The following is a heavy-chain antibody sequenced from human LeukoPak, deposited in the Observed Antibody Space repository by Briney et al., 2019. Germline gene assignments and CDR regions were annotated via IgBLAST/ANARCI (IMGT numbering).Heavy chain of an antibody. V-gene: IGHV3-74*01. CDR2: ISSDGTTT. Sequence: GGSLRLSCAASGFTFSNYWMHWVRQAPGKGLVWVSRISSDGTTTNYADSVKGRFTISRDNAKNTLYLQMKSLGAEDTAIYFCVCIPVGFWGQGPLVTVSS. D-gene: IGHD2-8*02. CDR1: GFTFSNYW. J-gene: IGHJ4*02. CDR3: VCIPVGF.